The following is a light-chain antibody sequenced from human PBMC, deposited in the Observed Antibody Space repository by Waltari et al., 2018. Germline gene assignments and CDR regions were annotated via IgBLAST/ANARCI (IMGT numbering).Light chain of an antibody. CDR3: QQYDGEVVT. J-gene: IGKJ4*01. Sequence: EIVFTPSPGTLSLSPGERATLSCSASQSVTSISLTWYQQKLGQAPRPLISGTSSRATAIPDSFSGSGSGTDFTLTISRLEPEDFAVYYCQQYDGEVVTFGGGTKVEI. CDR1: QSVTSIS. CDR2: GTS. V-gene: IGKV3-20*01.